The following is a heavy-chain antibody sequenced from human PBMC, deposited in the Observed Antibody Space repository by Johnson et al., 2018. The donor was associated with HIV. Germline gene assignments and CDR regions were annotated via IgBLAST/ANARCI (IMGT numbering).Heavy chain of an antibody. CDR3: AREVRYNVNQVPAVDI. V-gene: IGHV3-20*04. J-gene: IGHJ3*02. Sequence: VQLVESGGGVVRPGGSLRLSCAASGFTFDDYGMSWVRQAPGKGLAWVSGINWNGGSTGYAESVKGRFTISRDNAKKSLYLQMNSLRAEDTALYYCAREVRYNVNQVPAVDIWGQGTIVTVSS. CDR2: INWNGGST. D-gene: IGHD1-14*01. CDR1: GFTFDDYG.